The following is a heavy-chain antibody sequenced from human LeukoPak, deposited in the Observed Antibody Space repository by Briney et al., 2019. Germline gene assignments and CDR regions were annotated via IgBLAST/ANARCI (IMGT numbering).Heavy chain of an antibody. CDR1: GGSISSSGYY. V-gene: IGHV4-39*01. J-gene: IGHJ6*02. CDR2: IYYSGST. Sequence: SETLSLTCTVFGGSISSSGYYWGWIRQPPGKGLEWIGSIYYSGSTYYNPSLKSRVTISVDTSKNQFSLKLSSVTAADTAVYYCASPITIFGARYYYYGMDVWGQGTTVTVSS. D-gene: IGHD3-3*01. CDR3: ASPITIFGARYYYYGMDV.